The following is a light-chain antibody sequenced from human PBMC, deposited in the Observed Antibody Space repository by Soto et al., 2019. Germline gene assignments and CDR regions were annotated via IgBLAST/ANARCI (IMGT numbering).Light chain of an antibody. CDR2: AAS. CDR1: QSVSSTY. Sequence: PGERATLSCRPSQSVSSTYLDWYQQKPGQAPRLLIYAASSRATGIPDRFSGGASATDFTLTISRLEPEDFAVYYCRHYINSQWTFGQGTKVGIK. V-gene: IGKV3-20*01. J-gene: IGKJ1*01. CDR3: RHYINSQWT.